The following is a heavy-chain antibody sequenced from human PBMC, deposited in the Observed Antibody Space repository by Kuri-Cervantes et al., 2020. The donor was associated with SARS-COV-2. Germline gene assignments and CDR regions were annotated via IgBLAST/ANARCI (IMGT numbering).Heavy chain of an antibody. D-gene: IGHD3-3*01. J-gene: IGHJ6*03. Sequence: GESLKISCAASGFTFSSYAMSWVRQAPGKGLEWVSAISGSGGSTYYADSVKGRFTISRDNSKNTLYLQMNSLRAEDTAVYYCAKEYYDFWSGYYYYYMDVWGKGTTVTVSS. CDR2: ISGSGGST. CDR3: AKEYYDFWSGYYYYYMDV. CDR1: GFTFSSYA. V-gene: IGHV3-23*01.